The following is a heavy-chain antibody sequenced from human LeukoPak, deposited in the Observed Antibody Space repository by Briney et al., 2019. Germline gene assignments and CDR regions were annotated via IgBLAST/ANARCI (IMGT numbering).Heavy chain of an antibody. CDR3: AFVDTDMDIFNE. V-gene: IGHV4-59*01. CDR2: VFYSGGT. Sequence: SETLSLTCSGSGGSISRYYWSWIRQPPGKGLEWIGYVFYSGGTKENSSLKSRVTMSIDTSKNQFSLKLTSVTAAETAVYYCAFVDTDMDIFNEWGQGTLVTVSS. J-gene: IGHJ4*02. CDR1: GGSISRYY. D-gene: IGHD5-18*01.